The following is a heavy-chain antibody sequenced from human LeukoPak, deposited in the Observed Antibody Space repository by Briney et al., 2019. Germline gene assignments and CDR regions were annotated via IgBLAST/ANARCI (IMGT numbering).Heavy chain of an antibody. Sequence: ASVKVSCRASGFTFTGYYMHWVRQAPGQGLEWMGWINPNSGGTNFAQKFQGRVTMTRDTSITTAYMELSGLTSDDTAVYYCARGGLPSYGVDVWGRGTTVTVSS. CDR3: ARGGLPSYGVDV. J-gene: IGHJ6*02. D-gene: IGHD5-12*01. CDR2: INPNSGGT. V-gene: IGHV1-2*02. CDR1: GFTFTGYY.